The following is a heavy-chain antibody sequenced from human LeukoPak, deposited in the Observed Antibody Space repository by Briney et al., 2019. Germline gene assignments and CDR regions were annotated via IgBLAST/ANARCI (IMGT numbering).Heavy chain of an antibody. Sequence: SVKVSCKASGGTFSSYAISWVRQAPGQGLEWMGRIIPIFGTANYAQKFQGRVTITTDESTSTAYMELSSLGSEDTAVYYCASGYSYGQYYFDYWGQGTLVTVSS. V-gene: IGHV1-69*05. CDR1: GGTFSSYA. CDR3: ASGYSYGQYYFDY. J-gene: IGHJ4*02. CDR2: IIPIFGTA. D-gene: IGHD5-18*01.